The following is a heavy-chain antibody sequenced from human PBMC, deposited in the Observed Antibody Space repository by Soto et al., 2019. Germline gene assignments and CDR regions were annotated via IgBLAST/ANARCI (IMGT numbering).Heavy chain of an antibody. CDR3: ARLEYYGSTSYYEN. CDR1: GYRFISYW. V-gene: IGHV5-51*01. Sequence: RGESLKISCKGSGYRFISYWIGWVRQMPGKGLEYMGIIYPADSETRYSPSFQGQVTISADKSISTAYLQWSSLKASDTAIYYCARLEYYGSTSYYENWGQGTLVTVSS. J-gene: IGHJ4*02. CDR2: IYPADSET. D-gene: IGHD3-10*01.